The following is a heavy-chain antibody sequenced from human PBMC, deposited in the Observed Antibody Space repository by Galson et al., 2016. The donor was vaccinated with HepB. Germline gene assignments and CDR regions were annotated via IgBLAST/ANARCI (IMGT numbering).Heavy chain of an antibody. V-gene: IGHV3-48*02. J-gene: IGHJ4*02. CDR3: ARSRGNDY. D-gene: IGHD3-10*01. CDR1: GFAFSSYS. CDR2: ISGSSSTI. Sequence: SLRLSCAASGFAFSSYSMNWVRQAPGKGLEWVSHISGSSSTIYYADSVKGRFTISRDNAKNSLYLQINSLRDEDTAVYYCARSRGNDYWGQGTVVTVSS.